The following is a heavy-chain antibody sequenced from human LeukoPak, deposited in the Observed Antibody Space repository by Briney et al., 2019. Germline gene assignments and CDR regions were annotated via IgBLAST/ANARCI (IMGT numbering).Heavy chain of an antibody. CDR3: ARDYDDILTGYFNFGY. CDR1: GFTFSSYS. J-gene: IGHJ4*02. CDR2: ISSSSSYI. V-gene: IGHV3-21*01. D-gene: IGHD3-9*01. Sequence: GGSLRLSCAASGFTFSSYSMNWVRQAPGKGLEWVSSISSSSSYIYYADSVKGRFTISRDNAKNSLYLQMNSLRAEDTAVYYCARDYDDILTGYFNFGYWGQGTLVTVSS.